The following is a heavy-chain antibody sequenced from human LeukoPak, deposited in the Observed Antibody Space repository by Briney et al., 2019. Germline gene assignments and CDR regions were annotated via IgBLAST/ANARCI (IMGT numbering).Heavy chain of an antibody. CDR1: GYSISNDYY. Sequence: SETLSLTCVVSGYSISNDYYWGWIRQPPGKGLEWIGNIYHSGSTNYNPSLKSRVTISVDTSKNQFSLKLSSVTAADTAVYYCVFGRGYSYGYGNYWGQGTLVTVSS. CDR2: IYHSGST. V-gene: IGHV4-38-2*01. CDR3: VFGRGYSYGYGNY. D-gene: IGHD5-18*01. J-gene: IGHJ4*02.